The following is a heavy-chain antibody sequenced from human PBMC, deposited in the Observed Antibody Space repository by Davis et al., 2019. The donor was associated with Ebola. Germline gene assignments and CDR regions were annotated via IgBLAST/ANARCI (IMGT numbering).Heavy chain of an antibody. J-gene: IGHJ4*02. V-gene: IGHV3-7*03. Sequence: GESLKISFAASGFTFSSYWMSWVRQAPGKGLEWVANIKQDGSEKYYVDSVKGRFTISRDNAKNSLYLQMNSLRAEDTAVYYCAIRGYSGYAPFDYWGQGTRVTVSS. CDR1: GFTFSSYW. CDR3: AIRGYSGYAPFDY. D-gene: IGHD5-12*01. CDR2: IKQDGSEK.